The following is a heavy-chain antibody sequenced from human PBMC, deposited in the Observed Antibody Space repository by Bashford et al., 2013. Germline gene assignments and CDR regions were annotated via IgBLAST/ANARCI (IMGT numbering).Heavy chain of an antibody. CDR3: ARDSSRDSGWIRLDP. V-gene: IGHV1-2*02. J-gene: IGHJ5*02. D-gene: IGHD6-19*01. CDR1: GYTLSGY. Sequence: VASVKVSCEASGYTLSGYVHWVRQAPGQGLEWVGRINPKSGGTDFAQKFQGRVTMTRDTSISTAYMELSSLRSDDTAIYYCARDSSRDSGWIRLDPWGQGTLVTVSS. CDR2: INPKSGGT.